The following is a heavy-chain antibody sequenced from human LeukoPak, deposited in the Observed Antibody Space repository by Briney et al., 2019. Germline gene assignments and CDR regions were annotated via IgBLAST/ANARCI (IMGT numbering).Heavy chain of an antibody. CDR3: AREGYCLNGKCEIDY. J-gene: IGHJ4*02. Sequence: PGGSLRLSCAASGFTFDDYGMSWVRQAPGKGLEWVSGINWNGGSTGYADSVKGRFTISRDNAKNSLYLQMNSLRAEDTAVYYCAREGYCLNGKCEIDYWGQGTLVTVSS. D-gene: IGHD3-22*01. CDR2: INWNGGST. V-gene: IGHV3-20*04. CDR1: GFTFDDYG.